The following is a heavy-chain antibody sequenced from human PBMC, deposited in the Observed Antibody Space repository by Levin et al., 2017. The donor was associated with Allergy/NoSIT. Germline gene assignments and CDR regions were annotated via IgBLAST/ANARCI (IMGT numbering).Heavy chain of an antibody. D-gene: IGHD3-10*01. CDR3: ARHLGYGSGSYTDYYYYYYMDV. CDR2: IYPGDSDT. CDR1: GYSFTSYW. J-gene: IGHJ6*03. V-gene: IGHV5-51*01. Sequence: GESLKISCKGSGYSFTSYWIGWVRQMPGKGLEWMGIIYPGDSDTRYSPSFQGQVTISADKSISTAYLQWSSLKASDTAMYYCARHLGYGSGSYTDYYYYYYMDVWGKGTTVTVSS.